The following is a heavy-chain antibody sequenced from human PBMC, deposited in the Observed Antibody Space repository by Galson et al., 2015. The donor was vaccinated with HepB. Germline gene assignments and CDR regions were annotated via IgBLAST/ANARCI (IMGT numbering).Heavy chain of an antibody. J-gene: IGHJ6*02. CDR3: ARDRLYYDSSGYSYYYGMDV. Sequence: SLRLSCAASGFTFSSYDMHWVRQATGKGLEWVSAIGTAGDPYYPGSVKGRFTISRENATNSLYLQMNSLRAGDTAVYYCARDRLYYDSSGYSYYYGMDVWGQGTTVTVSS. CDR2: IGTAGDP. D-gene: IGHD3-22*01. V-gene: IGHV3-13*05. CDR1: GFTFSSYD.